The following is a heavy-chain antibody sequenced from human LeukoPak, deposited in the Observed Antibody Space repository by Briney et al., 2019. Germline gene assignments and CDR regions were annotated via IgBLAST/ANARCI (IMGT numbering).Heavy chain of an antibody. Sequence: GGSLRLSCAASGFTFSSYSMDWVRQAPGKGLEWVSYISSSSSTIYYADSVKGRFTISRDNAKNSLYLQMNSLRAEDTAVYYCARDPMVRGVRVNWFDPWGQGTLVTVSS. V-gene: IGHV3-48*04. D-gene: IGHD3-10*01. CDR3: ARDPMVRGVRVNWFDP. J-gene: IGHJ5*02. CDR2: ISSSSSTI. CDR1: GFTFSSYS.